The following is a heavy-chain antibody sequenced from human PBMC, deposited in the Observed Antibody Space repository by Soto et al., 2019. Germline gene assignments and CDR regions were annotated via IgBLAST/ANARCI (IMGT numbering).Heavy chain of an antibody. J-gene: IGHJ6*02. V-gene: IGHV3-74*01. CDR3: AVRGDITGTTHRYYYALDV. Sequence: GGSLRLSCAASGLTFSSYWMHWVRQAPGKGLVWVSRISSDESSTSYADSVKGRFTISRDNAKNTLYLQMNSLRAEDTAVYYCAVRGDITGTTHRYYYALDVWGQGTTVTVSS. D-gene: IGHD1-7*01. CDR2: ISSDESST. CDR1: GLTFSSYW.